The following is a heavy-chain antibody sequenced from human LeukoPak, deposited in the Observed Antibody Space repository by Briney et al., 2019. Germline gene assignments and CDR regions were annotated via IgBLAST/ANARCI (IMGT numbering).Heavy chain of an antibody. D-gene: IGHD3-22*01. CDR1: GFTFGDYA. J-gene: IGHJ3*02. CDR3: SRESGGRLDYYDSGRYVTAFDI. V-gene: IGHV3-49*03. Sequence: PGGSLRLSCTASGFTFGDYAMSWFRQAPGKGLEWVGFIRSRAYGGTTEYAASVKGRFSISREDSKSTAYLQMSSLKTEDTALYHCSRESGGRLDYYDSGRYVTAFDIWGQGTMVTVSS. CDR2: IRSRAYGGTT.